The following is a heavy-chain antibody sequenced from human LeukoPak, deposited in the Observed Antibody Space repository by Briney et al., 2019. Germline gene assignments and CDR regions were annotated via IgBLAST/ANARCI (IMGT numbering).Heavy chain of an antibody. CDR3: TTGYFDSSGIYAFDI. D-gene: IGHD3-22*01. CDR2: LKSKTDGGTT. V-gene: IGHV3-15*01. Sequence: GGSLRLSCEASGFTFSGHSMNGVRQAPGKGLEGVGHLKSKTDGGTTDYAAPVNGRCTISRDDSKNTLYLQMNSLKTEDTAVYYCTTGYFDSSGIYAFDIWGQGTMVTVSS. CDR1: GFTFSGHS. J-gene: IGHJ3*02.